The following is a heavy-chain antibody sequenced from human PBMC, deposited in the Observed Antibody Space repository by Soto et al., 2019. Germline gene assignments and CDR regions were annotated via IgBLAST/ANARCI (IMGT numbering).Heavy chain of an antibody. D-gene: IGHD3-3*01. CDR2: IIPIFGTA. V-gene: IGHV1-69*01. CDR1: GGTFSSYA. J-gene: IGHJ6*02. Sequence: SVKVSCKASGGTFSSYAISWVREAPVQGLEWMGGIIPIFGTANYAQKFQGRVTITADESTSTAYMELSSLRSEDTAVYYCAREGDFWSGYYGMDVWGQGTTVTVSS. CDR3: AREGDFWSGYYGMDV.